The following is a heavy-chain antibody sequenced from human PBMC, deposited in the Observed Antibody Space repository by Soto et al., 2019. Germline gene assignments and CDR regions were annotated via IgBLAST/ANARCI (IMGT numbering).Heavy chain of an antibody. CDR1: GYTFINYA. J-gene: IGHJ3*02. Sequence: ASVKVSCKASGYTFINYAMHWVRQAPGQRLEWMGWINAGNGNTKYSQKFQGRVTITRDTSASTAYMELSSLRSEDTAVYYCARGCTTRSTGCNTPDAFDIWGLGTMVTVSS. CDR2: INAGNGNT. V-gene: IGHV1-3*01. D-gene: IGHD2-2*02. CDR3: ARGCTTRSTGCNTPDAFDI.